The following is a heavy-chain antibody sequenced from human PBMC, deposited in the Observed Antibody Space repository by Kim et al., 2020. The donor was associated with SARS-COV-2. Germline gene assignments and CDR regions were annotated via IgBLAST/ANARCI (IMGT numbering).Heavy chain of an antibody. CDR3: ARGVVVTAPLGY. V-gene: IGHV4-59*13. D-gene: IGHD2-21*02. CDR2: IYDSGST. J-gene: IGHJ4*02. CDR1: GGSIGGYC. Sequence: SETLSLTCSVSGGSIGGYCWSWIRQPPGKGLEWIGYIYDSGSTNYNSSLKSRVTISVDTCKNQFSLKLSSVTAADTAVYYCARGVVVTAPLGYWGQGTLVTVSS.